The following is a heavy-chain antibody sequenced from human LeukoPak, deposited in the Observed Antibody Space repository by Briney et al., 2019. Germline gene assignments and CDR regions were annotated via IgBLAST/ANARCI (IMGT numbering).Heavy chain of an antibody. J-gene: IGHJ6*03. Sequence: GGSLRLSCAASGFTVSNSYMSWVRQAPGKGLEWVSAISGSGGSTYYADSVKGRFTISRDNSKNTLYLQMNSLRAEDTAVYYCAKYRSSSSYYYYYMDVWGKGTTVTVSS. CDR2: ISGSGGST. D-gene: IGHD6-6*01. CDR3: AKYRSSSSYYYYYMDV. CDR1: GFTVSNSY. V-gene: IGHV3-23*01.